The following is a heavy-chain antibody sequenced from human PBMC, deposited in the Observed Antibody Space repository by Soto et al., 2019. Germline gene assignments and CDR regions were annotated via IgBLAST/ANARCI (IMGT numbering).Heavy chain of an antibody. D-gene: IGHD3-22*01. Sequence: GGSLRLSCAASGFTFSSYGRPWVRQAPGKGLEWVAVISYDGSNKYYADSVKGRFTISRDNSKNTLYLQMNSLRAEDTAVYYCTKWYGGYYYHFDYWGQGTLVTVSS. V-gene: IGHV3-30*18. CDR2: ISYDGSNK. CDR1: GFTFSSYG. J-gene: IGHJ4*02. CDR3: TKWYGGYYYHFDY.